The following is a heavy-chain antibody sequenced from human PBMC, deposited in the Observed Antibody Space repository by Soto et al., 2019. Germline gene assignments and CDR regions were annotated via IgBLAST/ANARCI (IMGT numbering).Heavy chain of an antibody. Sequence: GGSLRLSCAASGFTFSSYGMHWVRQAPGKGLEWVAVISYDGSNKYYADSVKGRFTISRDNSKNTLYLQMNSLRAEDTSLYYCAKGSSPWSPRQYFQHWGQGTPVTVSS. J-gene: IGHJ1*01. CDR1: GFTFSSYG. V-gene: IGHV3-30*18. D-gene: IGHD2-8*02. CDR3: AKGSSPWSPRQYFQH. CDR2: ISYDGSNK.